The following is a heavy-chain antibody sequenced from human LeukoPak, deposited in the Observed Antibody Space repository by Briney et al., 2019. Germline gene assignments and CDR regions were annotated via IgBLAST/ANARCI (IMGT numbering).Heavy chain of an antibody. J-gene: IGHJ4*02. CDR1: GGSISSGGYS. D-gene: IGHD3-10*01. V-gene: IGHV4-30-2*01. Sequence: SQTLSLTCAVSGGSISSGGYSWSWIRQPPGKGLEWIGYIYHSGSTNYNPSLKSRVTISVDTSKNQFSLKLSSVTAADTAVYYCARGQKITMVRGVKAPFDYWGQGTLVTVSP. CDR3: ARGQKITMVRGVKAPFDY. CDR2: IYHSGST.